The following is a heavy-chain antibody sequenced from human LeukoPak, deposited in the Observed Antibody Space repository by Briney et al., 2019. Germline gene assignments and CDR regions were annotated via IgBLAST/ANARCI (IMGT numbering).Heavy chain of an antibody. CDR3: AKSLGGDYGSGSYYVVFDS. Sequence: GGSLRLSCVSSGFTFNNYAMNWVRQAPGKGLEWVSSISGSGSITYYADSVKGRFTISRDTSKNTLWLQMNSLRVDDTALYYCAKSLGGDYGSGSYYVVFDSWGQGTLVTVSS. J-gene: IGHJ4*02. D-gene: IGHD3-10*01. CDR1: GFTFNNYA. CDR2: ISGSGSIT. V-gene: IGHV3-23*01.